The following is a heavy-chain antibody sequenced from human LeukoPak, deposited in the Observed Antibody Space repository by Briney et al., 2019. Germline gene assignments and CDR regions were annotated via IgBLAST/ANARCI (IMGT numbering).Heavy chain of an antibody. J-gene: IGHJ6*02. CDR2: INAGNGNT. CDR1: GHTFTSYA. V-gene: IGHV1-3*01. Sequence: ASVKVSCKASGHTFTSYAMHWVRQAPGQRLEWMGWINAGNGNTKYSQKFQGRVTITRDTSASTAYMELSSLRSEDTAVYYCASGPMGTMIVLYGMDVWGQGTTVTVSS. CDR3: ASGPMGTMIVLYGMDV. D-gene: IGHD3-22*01.